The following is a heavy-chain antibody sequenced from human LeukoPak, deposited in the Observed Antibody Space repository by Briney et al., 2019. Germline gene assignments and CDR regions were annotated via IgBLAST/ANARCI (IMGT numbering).Heavy chain of an antibody. CDR1: GFTFSNYA. CDR2: LSGSGGST. D-gene: IGHD3-22*01. J-gene: IGHJ4*02. Sequence: PGGSLRLSCAASGFTFSNYAMSWVRQAPGKGLEWVSSLSGSGGSTYYADSVKGRFTISRDNSKNTLFLQMNSLRAEDTAVYYCAKDPYYYDTSGYNGDYWGQGTLVTVSS. V-gene: IGHV3-23*01. CDR3: AKDPYYYDTSGYNGDY.